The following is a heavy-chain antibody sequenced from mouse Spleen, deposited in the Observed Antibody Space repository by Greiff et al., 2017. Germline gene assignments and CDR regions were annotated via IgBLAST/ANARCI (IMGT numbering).Heavy chain of an antibody. D-gene: IGHD3-2*01. V-gene: IGHV2-6-4*01. J-gene: IGHJ3*01. CDR3: ATPDSSGYPSFAY. Sequence: VQVVESGPGLVAPSQSLSITCTVSGFSLSRYSVHWVRQPPGKGLEWLGMIWGGGSTDYNSALKSRLSISKDNSKSQVFLKMNSLQTDDTAMYYCATPDSSGYPSFAYWGQGTLVTVSA. CDR1: GFSLSRYS. CDR2: IWGGGST.